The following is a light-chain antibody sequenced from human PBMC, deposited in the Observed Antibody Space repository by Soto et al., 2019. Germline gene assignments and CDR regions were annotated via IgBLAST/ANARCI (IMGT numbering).Light chain of an antibody. Sequence: DIVMTRSPDWMALSLGERATINFDSSRIVLYSSNNKNYLAWYQQKPGQPPKLLIYWASTRESGVPDRFSGSGSGTDFTLTISSLQAEDVAVYYCQQYYSTPSFGQRRRLEI. CDR3: QQYYSTPS. J-gene: IGKJ5*01. CDR1: RIVLYSSNNKNY. CDR2: WAS. V-gene: IGKV4-1*01.